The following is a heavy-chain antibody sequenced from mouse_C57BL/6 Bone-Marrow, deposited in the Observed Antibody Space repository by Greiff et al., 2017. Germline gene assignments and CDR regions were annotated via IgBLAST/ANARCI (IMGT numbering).Heavy chain of an antibody. V-gene: IGHV1-55*01. CDR2: IYPGSGST. J-gene: IGHJ2*01. CDR3: ARYTVGDFDY. CDR1: GYTFTSYW. Sequence: QVQLKEPGAELVKPGASVKMSCKASGYTFTSYWITWVKQRPGQGLEWIGDIYPGSGSTNYNEKFKSKATLTVDTSSSTAYMQLSSLTSEDSAVYYCARYTVGDFDYWGQGTTLTVSS. D-gene: IGHD1-1*01.